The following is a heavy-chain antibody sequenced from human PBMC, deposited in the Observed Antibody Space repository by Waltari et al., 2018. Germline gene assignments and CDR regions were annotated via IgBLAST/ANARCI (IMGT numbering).Heavy chain of an antibody. Sequence: EVQLVESGGGLVQPGGSLRLSCAASGFTFSSYSMHWVRQAPGKGLEWVSYISSSSSTIYYADSVKGRFTISRDNAKNSLYLQMNSLRAEDTAVYYCARDTDYDYIWGSYLHDAFDIWGQGTMVTVSS. CDR1: GFTFSSYS. D-gene: IGHD3-16*02. J-gene: IGHJ3*02. CDR2: ISSSSSTI. CDR3: ARDTDYDYIWGSYLHDAFDI. V-gene: IGHV3-48*04.